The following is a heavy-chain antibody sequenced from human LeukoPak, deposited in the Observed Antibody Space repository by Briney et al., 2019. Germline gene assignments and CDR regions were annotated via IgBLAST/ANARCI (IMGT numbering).Heavy chain of an antibody. CDR1: GYTFTGYY. CDR2: INPNSGGT. Sequence: GASVKVSFKASGYTFTGYYMHWVRQAPGQGLEWMGRINPNSGGTNYAQKFQGRVTMTRDTSISTAYMELSRLRSDDTAVYYCAREGRYCGGGSCYSFAFDIWGQGTMVTVSS. D-gene: IGHD2-15*01. V-gene: IGHV1-2*06. CDR3: AREGRYCGGGSCYSFAFDI. J-gene: IGHJ3*02.